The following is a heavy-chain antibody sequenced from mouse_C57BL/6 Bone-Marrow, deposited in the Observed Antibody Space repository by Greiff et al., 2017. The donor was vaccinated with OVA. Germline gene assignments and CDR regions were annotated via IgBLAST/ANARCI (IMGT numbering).Heavy chain of an antibody. V-gene: IGHV1-55*01. Sequence: VQLQQPGAELVKPGASVKMSCKASGYTFTSYWITWVKQRPGQGLEWIGDIYPGSGSTNYNEKFKSKATLTVDTSSSTAYMQLSSLTSEDSAVYDCARRDYGSSLGFAYWGQGTLVTVSA. CDR3: ARRDYGSSLGFAY. CDR2: IYPGSGST. CDR1: GYTFTSYW. D-gene: IGHD1-1*01. J-gene: IGHJ3*01.